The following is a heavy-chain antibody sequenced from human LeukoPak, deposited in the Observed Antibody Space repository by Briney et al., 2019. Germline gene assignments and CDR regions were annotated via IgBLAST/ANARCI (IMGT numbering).Heavy chain of an antibody. Sequence: GGSLRLSCAASGFTFSSYAVSWVRQAPGKGLEWVSAVSSSGGGTYYADSVKGRFTISRDNSKNTLYLQMNSLRAEDTAVYYCARARADYGDYSHLGYYYGMDVWGQGTTVTVSS. J-gene: IGHJ6*02. CDR3: ARARADYGDYSHLGYYYGMDV. CDR1: GFTFSSYA. D-gene: IGHD4-17*01. V-gene: IGHV3-23*01. CDR2: VSSSGGGT.